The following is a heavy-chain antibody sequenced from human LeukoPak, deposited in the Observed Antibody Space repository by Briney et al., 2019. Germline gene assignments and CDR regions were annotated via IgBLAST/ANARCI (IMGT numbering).Heavy chain of an antibody. V-gene: IGHV4-59*01. CDR3: ARAGDYYDSSGYYPFDY. Sequence: SEPLSLPCPVSGGSISSYYWSWIRPPPGKGLEWIGYIYYSGSTNYNPSLKSRVTISVDTSKNQFSLKLSSVTAADTAVYYCARAGDYYDSSGYYPFDYWGQGTLVTVSS. J-gene: IGHJ4*02. CDR2: IYYSGST. CDR1: GGSISSYY. D-gene: IGHD3-22*01.